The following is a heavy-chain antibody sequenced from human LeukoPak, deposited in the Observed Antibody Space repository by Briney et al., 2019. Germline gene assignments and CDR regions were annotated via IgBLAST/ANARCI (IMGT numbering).Heavy chain of an antibody. CDR3: ATYYYDSSGYYYFDY. V-gene: IGHV4-59*01. Sequence: SETLSLTCTVSGGSISSSYWSWIRQPPRKGLEWIGYIFDSGSTNYNPSLKSRVSMSVDTSKNQFSLMLTSVTAADTAVYYCATYYYDSSGYYYFDYWGQGTLVTVSS. J-gene: IGHJ4*02. CDR1: GGSISSSY. CDR2: IFDSGST. D-gene: IGHD3-22*01.